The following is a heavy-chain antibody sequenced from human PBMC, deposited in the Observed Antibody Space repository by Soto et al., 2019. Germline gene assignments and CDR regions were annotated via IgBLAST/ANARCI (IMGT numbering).Heavy chain of an antibody. CDR3: AREVDTAMVQYYYYGMDV. CDR1: GGTFSSYA. V-gene: IGHV1-69*12. Sequence: QVQLVQSGAEVKKPGSSVKVSCKASGGTFSSYAISWVRQAPGQGLEWMGGIIPIFGTANYAQKFQGRVTMTADESTSTAYMELSSLRSEDTAVYYCAREVDTAMVQYYYYGMDVWGQGTTVTVSS. CDR2: IIPIFGTA. J-gene: IGHJ6*02. D-gene: IGHD5-18*01.